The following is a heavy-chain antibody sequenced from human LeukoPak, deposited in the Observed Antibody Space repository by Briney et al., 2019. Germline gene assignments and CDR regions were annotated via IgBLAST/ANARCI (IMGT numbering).Heavy chain of an antibody. J-gene: IGHJ4*02. Sequence: PSETLSLTCTVSGDSISSDSYYWGWIRQPPGKRLEWIGSIYYSGPTYYNPSLKSRVAISVDTSKNQFSLRLSSVTTTDTAVYYCARRASGSYSYWGQGTLVIVSS. CDR1: GDSISSDSYY. D-gene: IGHD1-26*01. V-gene: IGHV4-39*01. CDR3: ARRASGSYSY. CDR2: IYYSGPT.